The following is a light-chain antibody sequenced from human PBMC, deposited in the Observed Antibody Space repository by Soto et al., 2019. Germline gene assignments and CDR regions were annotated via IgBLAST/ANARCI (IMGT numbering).Light chain of an antibody. Sequence: QSALTQPASVSGSPGQSITISCTGTSSDVGDDNSVSWYQQHPGTAPKLMLYEVTHRPSGVSDRFSGSKSGNTASLTISGIQAEDEADYYCTSYTSSSTLYVFGPGTKVTVL. J-gene: IGLJ1*01. CDR3: TSYTSSSTLYV. CDR2: EVT. CDR1: SSDVGDDNS. V-gene: IGLV2-14*01.